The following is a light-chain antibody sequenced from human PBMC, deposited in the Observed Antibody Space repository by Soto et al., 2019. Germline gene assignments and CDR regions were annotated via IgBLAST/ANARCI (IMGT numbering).Light chain of an antibody. J-gene: IGLJ1*01. CDR1: SSNIGSNT. CDR2: SHN. CDR3: AAWDDRLNGYV. Sequence: QPVLTQPPSASGTPGQRVTISCSGSSSNIGSNTVNWYQQLPGTAPKLLIYSHNQRPSGVPDRFSGSKSGTSASLAISGLQSEDEADYYCAAWDDRLNGYVFGTGTKLTVL. V-gene: IGLV1-44*01.